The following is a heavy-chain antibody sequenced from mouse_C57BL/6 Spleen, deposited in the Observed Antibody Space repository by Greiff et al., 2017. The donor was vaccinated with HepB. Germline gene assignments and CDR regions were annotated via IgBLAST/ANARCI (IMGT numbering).Heavy chain of an antibody. J-gene: IGHJ4*01. Sequence: EVQGVESGGGLVKPGGSLKLSCAASGFTFSSYTMSWVRQTPEKRLEWVATISGGGGNTYYPDSVKGRFTISRDNAKNTLYLQMSSLRSEDTALYYCARQKDYYYGSSYPFYAMDYWGQGTSVTVSS. CDR2: ISGGGGNT. V-gene: IGHV5-9*01. CDR3: ARQKDYYYGSSYPFYAMDY. CDR1: GFTFSSYT. D-gene: IGHD1-1*01.